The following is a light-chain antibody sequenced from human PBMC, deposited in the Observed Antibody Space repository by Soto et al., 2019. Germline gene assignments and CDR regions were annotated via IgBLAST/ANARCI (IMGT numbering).Light chain of an antibody. CDR2: EVS. Sequence: QSVLTQPASVSGSPGQSITISCTGTSSDVGGYNYVSWYQQHPGKAPKLMIFEVSNRPSGVSNRFSGSKSGNTASLTISGLQTEDEPDYYCTSYTSSFTHLFGTGTKVTVL. CDR3: TSYTSSFTHL. CDR1: SSDVGGYNY. V-gene: IGLV2-14*01. J-gene: IGLJ1*01.